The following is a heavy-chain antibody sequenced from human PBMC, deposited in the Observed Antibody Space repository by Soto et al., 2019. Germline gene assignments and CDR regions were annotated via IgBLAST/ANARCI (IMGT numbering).Heavy chain of an antibody. V-gene: IGHV1-45*02. CDR2: ITPFNGNT. CDR3: ARGDSGYDFDY. Sequence: ASVKVSCKASGYTFTYRYLHWVRQAPGQALEWMGWITPFNGNTNYAQKFQDRVTITRDRSMSTAYMELSSLRSEDTAMYYCARGDSGYDFDYWGQGTLVTVSS. D-gene: IGHD5-12*01. CDR1: GYTFTYRY. J-gene: IGHJ4*02.